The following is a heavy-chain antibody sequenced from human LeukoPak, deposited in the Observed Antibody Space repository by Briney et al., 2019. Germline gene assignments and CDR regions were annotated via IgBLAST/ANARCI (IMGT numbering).Heavy chain of an antibody. CDR2: INSDGSNR. D-gene: IGHD3-10*02. CDR3: AELGITMIGGV. J-gene: IGHJ6*04. Sequence: GSLRLSCAASGLTFSSFWMHWVRQVPGKGLVWVSRINSDGSNRKYADSVKGRFTISRDNAKNSLYLQMNSLRAEDTAVYYCAELGITMIGGVWGKGTTVTISS. V-gene: IGHV3-74*03. CDR1: GLTFSSFW.